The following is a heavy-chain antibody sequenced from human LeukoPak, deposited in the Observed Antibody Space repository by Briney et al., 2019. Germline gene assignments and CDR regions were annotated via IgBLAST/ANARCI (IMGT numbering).Heavy chain of an antibody. CDR3: ARSEVAVAGQYDY. Sequence: SETLSLTCTVSGGSISSYYWSWIRQPPGKGLEWIGYIYYGGSTNYNPSLKSRVTISVDTSKNQFSLKLSSVTAADTAVYYCARSEVAVAGQYDYWGQGTLVTVSS. CDR1: GGSISSYY. CDR2: IYYGGST. J-gene: IGHJ4*02. V-gene: IGHV4-59*01. D-gene: IGHD6-19*01.